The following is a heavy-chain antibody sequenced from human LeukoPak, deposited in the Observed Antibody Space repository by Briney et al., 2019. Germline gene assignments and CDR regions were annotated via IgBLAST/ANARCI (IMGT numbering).Heavy chain of an antibody. CDR2: IYTSGST. Sequence: SETLSLTCTVSGGSISSYYWTWIRQPAGKGLEWIGHIYTSGSTNYNPSLKSRVTMSVDTSKNQFSLKLSSVTAADTAVYYCVLQGPGFPRGLHWSRGSLVTVSS. D-gene: IGHD2-15*01. CDR1: GGSISSYY. J-gene: IGHJ1*01. V-gene: IGHV4-4*07. CDR3: VLQGPGFPRGLH.